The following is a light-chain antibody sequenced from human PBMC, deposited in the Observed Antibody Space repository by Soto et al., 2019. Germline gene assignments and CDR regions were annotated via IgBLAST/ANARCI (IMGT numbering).Light chain of an antibody. CDR2: GVS. CDR1: QSVSSTF. V-gene: IGKV3-20*01. J-gene: IGKJ1*01. Sequence: EIVLTQSPGTLSLSPGERATLSCRASQSVSSTFFAWYHQKPGQAPRLLIYGVSKRATGIPDRFSGSGSGTDFTLTISRLEPEDFAVYFCGQFVSAPPRTFGQGTKVEIK. CDR3: GQFVSAPPRT.